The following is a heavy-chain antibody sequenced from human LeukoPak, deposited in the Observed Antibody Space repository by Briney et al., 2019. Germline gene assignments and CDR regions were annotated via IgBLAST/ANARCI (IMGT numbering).Heavy chain of an antibody. CDR2: INPNSGGT. V-gene: IGHV1-2*02. D-gene: IGHD3-9*01. Sequence: GASVKVSCKASGYTFTGYYMHWVRQAPGQGLEWMGWINPNSGGTNYAQKFQGRVTMTRDTSISTAYMELSRLRSDDTAVYYCARGAQLFLTGYYSSWGRPSVDWFDPWGQGTLVTVSS. J-gene: IGHJ5*02. CDR3: ARGAQLFLTGYYSSWGRPSVDWFDP. CDR1: GYTFTGYY.